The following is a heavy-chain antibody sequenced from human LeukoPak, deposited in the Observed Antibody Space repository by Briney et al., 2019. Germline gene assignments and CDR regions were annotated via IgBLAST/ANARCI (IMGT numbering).Heavy chain of an antibody. J-gene: IGHJ4*02. Sequence: GSLRLSCAASGFTFINYSMNWVRLAPGKGLECLSSISVTSSYIYYAGSVKGRFTISRDNAKNSLSLQMNSLRAEDTAVYYCATGGGPRWDFENWGQGTLVTVSS. CDR2: ISVTSSYI. D-gene: IGHD3-16*01. CDR1: GFTFINYS. V-gene: IGHV3-21*01. CDR3: ATGGGPRWDFEN.